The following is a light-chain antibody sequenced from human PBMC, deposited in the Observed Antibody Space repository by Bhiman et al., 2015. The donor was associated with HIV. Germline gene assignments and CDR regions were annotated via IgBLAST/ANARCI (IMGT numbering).Light chain of an antibody. Sequence: QSALTQPASVSGSPGQSITISCTGTSSDIGSYSFVSWYQQHPGKAPKLIIYDVNKRPSGLSNRFSGSKSGNTASLTISGLQAEDEADYYCFSYAGSVSWVFGGGTKLTVL. V-gene: IGLV2-23*02. CDR2: DVN. CDR3: FSYAGSVSWV. J-gene: IGLJ3*02. CDR1: SSDIGSYSF.